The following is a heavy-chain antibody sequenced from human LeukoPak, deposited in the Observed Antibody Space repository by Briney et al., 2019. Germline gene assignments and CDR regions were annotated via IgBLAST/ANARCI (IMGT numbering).Heavy chain of an antibody. CDR2: IYYSGST. V-gene: IGHV4-59*08. Sequence: SETLSLTCTVSGGSISSYYWSWIRQPPGKGLEWIGYIYYSGSTNYNPSLKSRVTISVDTSKNQFSLKLSSVTAADTAVYYCARLGPVVISECYFDYWGQGTLVTVSS. D-gene: IGHD3-22*01. CDR1: GGSISSYY. CDR3: ARLGPVVISECYFDY. J-gene: IGHJ4*02.